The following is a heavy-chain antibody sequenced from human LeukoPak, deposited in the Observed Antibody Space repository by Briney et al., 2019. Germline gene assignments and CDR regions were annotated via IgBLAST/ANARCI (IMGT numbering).Heavy chain of an antibody. Sequence: SSETLSLTCAVYVGSFSGYYWTWVRQPPGKGLEWIGEINHSGSTNYNPSLKSRVIISVDPSKNQFSLKLRSVTAADTAVYYCARGGYYDILTGYCDTFGIWGQGTTVTVPS. CDR1: VGSFSGYY. CDR2: INHSGST. V-gene: IGHV4-34*01. CDR3: ARGGYYDILTGYCDTFGI. D-gene: IGHD3-9*01. J-gene: IGHJ3*02.